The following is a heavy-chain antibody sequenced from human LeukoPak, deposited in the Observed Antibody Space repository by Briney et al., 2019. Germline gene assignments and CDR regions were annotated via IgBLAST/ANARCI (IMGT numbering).Heavy chain of an antibody. D-gene: IGHD3-3*01. V-gene: IGHV1-2*02. CDR3: ARVRHQTYYDFWSGYYN. CDR1: GYTFTDYF. CDR2: INPKSGGT. J-gene: IGHJ4*02. Sequence: ASVTVSCKASGYTFTDYFIHWVRQAPGQGLEWMGWINPKSGGTNYAQKFQGRVTMTRDTSISTAYMELRRLRSDDTAVYYCARVRHQTYYDFWSGYYNWGQGTLVTVSS.